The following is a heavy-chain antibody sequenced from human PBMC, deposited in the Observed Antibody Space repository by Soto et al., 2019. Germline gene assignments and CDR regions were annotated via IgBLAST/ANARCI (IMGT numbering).Heavy chain of an antibody. D-gene: IGHD3-3*01. CDR3: ARVPPIFGVVHDMDV. CDR1: GFTVSSNY. CDR2: IYSGAST. Sequence: GESLKISCAASGFTVSSNYMSWVRQAPGKGLEWVSVIYSGASTYYADSVKGRFTISRDNSKNTLYLQMNSLRAEDTAVYYCARVPPIFGVVHDMDVWGKGTTVTVSS. J-gene: IGHJ6*03. V-gene: IGHV3-66*01.